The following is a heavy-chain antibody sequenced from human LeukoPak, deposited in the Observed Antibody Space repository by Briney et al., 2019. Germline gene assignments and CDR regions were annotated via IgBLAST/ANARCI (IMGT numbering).Heavy chain of an antibody. Sequence: GGSLRLSCAASGFKFGDFWMAWVRQTPGKGLEWVADIKEDGSEKYYVDSVKGRFTISRDNSKNTLYLQMNSLRAEDTAVYYCAREFALWVGAIPNWFDPWGQGTLVTVSS. J-gene: IGHJ5*02. V-gene: IGHV3-7*01. CDR3: AREFALWVGAIPNWFDP. D-gene: IGHD1-26*01. CDR2: IKEDGSEK. CDR1: GFKFGDFW.